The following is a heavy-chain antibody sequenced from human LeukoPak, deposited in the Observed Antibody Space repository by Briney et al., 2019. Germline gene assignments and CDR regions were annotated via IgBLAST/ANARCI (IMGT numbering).Heavy chain of an antibody. D-gene: IGHD5-24*01. CDR1: GFTFSSYS. CDR2: ISSSSSYI. Sequence: GGSLRLSCAASGFTFSSYSMNWVRQAPGKGLEWVSSISSSSSYISYADSVKGRFTISRDNAKNSLYLQMNSLRAEDTAVYYCARDDAGSRDGYNAPNDYWGQGTLVTVSS. V-gene: IGHV3-21*01. J-gene: IGHJ4*02. CDR3: ARDDAGSRDGYNAPNDY.